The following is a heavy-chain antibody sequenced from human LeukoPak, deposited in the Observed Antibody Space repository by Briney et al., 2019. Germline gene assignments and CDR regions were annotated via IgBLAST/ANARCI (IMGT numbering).Heavy chain of an antibody. CDR3: ARDLVVVVFDYYYGMDV. CDR2: ISYDGSNE. V-gene: IGHV3-30*04. Sequence: HPGRSLRLSCAASGFTFSSYAMHWVRQAPGKGLEWVAVISYDGSNEYYADSVKGRFTISRDNSKNTLYLQMNSLRAEDTAVYYCARDLVVVVFDYYYGMDVWGQGTTVTVSS. CDR1: GFTFSSYA. D-gene: IGHD3-22*01. J-gene: IGHJ6*02.